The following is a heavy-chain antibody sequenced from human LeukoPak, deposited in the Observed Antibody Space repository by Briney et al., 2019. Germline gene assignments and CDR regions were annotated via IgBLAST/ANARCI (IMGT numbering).Heavy chain of an antibody. J-gene: IGHJ5*02. Sequence: GASVKVSYKASGGTFSSYAISWVRQAPGQGLEWMGGIIPIFGTANYAQKFQGRVTISADESTSTAYMELSSLRSEDTAVYYCARQSIADSPGDWFDPWGQGTLVTVSS. CDR1: GGTFSSYA. CDR2: IIPIFGTA. D-gene: IGHD6-13*01. CDR3: ARQSIADSPGDWFDP. V-gene: IGHV1-69*13.